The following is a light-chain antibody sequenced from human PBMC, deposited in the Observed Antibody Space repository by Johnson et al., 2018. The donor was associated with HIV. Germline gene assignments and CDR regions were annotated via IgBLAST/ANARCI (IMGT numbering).Light chain of an antibody. J-gene: IGLJ1*01. CDR1: SSNIGNNY. CDR2: DNN. V-gene: IGLV1-51*01. Sequence: QSVLTQPPSVSAAPGQKVTISCSGSSSNIGNNYVSWYQQLPGTAPKLLIYDNNKRPSGIPDRFSGSKSGTSATLGITGLQTGDEADYYCGTCDSSLSSAGNVFGTGTKVTGL. CDR3: GTCDSSLSSAGNV.